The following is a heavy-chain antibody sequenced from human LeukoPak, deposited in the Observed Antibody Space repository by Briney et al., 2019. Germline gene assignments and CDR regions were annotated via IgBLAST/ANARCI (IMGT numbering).Heavy chain of an antibody. CDR1: GGSISSGGYY. J-gene: IGHJ4*02. Sequence: PSQTLSLTCTVSGGSISSGGYYWSWSRQHPGKGLEWIGYIYYSGSTYYNPSLKSRVTISVDTSKNQFSLKLSSVTAEDTAVYYCARESAAAGPKLFDYWGQGTLVTVSS. CDR3: ARESAAAGPKLFDY. D-gene: IGHD6-13*01. CDR2: IYYSGST. V-gene: IGHV4-31*03.